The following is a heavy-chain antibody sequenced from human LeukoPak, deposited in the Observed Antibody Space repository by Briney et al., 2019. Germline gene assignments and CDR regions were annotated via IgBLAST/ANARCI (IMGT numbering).Heavy chain of an antibody. CDR2: IYYSGRT. CDR3: ARYNYGSGSYSYFDY. J-gene: IGHJ4*02. V-gene: IGHV4-31*03. D-gene: IGHD3-10*01. CDR1: GDSISGGDYY. Sequence: SQTLSLTCTVSGDSISGGDYYWGWARQHPGKGLEWIGYIYYSGRTSYSPSLKSRLTLSVDTSKNQFSLKLSSVTAADTAVYYCARYNYGSGSYSYFDYWGQGTLVTVSS.